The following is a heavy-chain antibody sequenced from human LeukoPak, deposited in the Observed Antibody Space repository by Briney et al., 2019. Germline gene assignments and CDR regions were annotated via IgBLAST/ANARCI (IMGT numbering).Heavy chain of an antibody. Sequence: ASVKVSYKTSGYTFTDYYIHWVRQAPGQGLEWMGWINPNSGDTNYAQKFQGRVTMTRDTSISTAYMELSRLRSDDTAVYYCAGGGDPYYFDYWGQGTLVTVSS. V-gene: IGHV1-2*02. CDR2: INPNSGDT. D-gene: IGHD3-16*01. J-gene: IGHJ4*02. CDR3: AGGGDPYYFDY. CDR1: GYTFTDYY.